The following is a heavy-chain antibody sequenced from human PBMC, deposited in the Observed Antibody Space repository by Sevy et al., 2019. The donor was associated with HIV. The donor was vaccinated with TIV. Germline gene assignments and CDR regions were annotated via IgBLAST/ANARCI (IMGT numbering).Heavy chain of an antibody. CDR1: GFTFSNAW. Sequence: GGSLRLSCAASGFTFSNAWMSWVRQAPGKGLEWIGRIKSKTDGGTTDYAEPVKDRFTISRDDSKNTPYLQMNSLKTDDTAVYYCTTDGITGDWDYYYYYYMDVWGKGTTVTVSS. D-gene: IGHD1-7*01. CDR3: TTDGITGDWDYYYYYYMDV. V-gene: IGHV3-15*01. J-gene: IGHJ6*03. CDR2: IKSKTDGGTT.